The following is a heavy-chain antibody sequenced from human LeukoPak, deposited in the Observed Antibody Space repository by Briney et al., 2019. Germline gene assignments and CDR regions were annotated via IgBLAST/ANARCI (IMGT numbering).Heavy chain of an antibody. Sequence: ASVKVSCKASGYTFTGYYLHWVRQAPGQGLEWMGWISAYNGNTNYAQKLQGRVTMTTDTSTSTAYMELRSLRSDDTAVYYCARAILGYCSSTSCYGAFDIWGQGTMVTVSS. CDR3: ARAILGYCSSTSCYGAFDI. CDR1: GYTFTGYY. D-gene: IGHD2-2*01. CDR2: ISAYNGNT. V-gene: IGHV1-18*04. J-gene: IGHJ3*02.